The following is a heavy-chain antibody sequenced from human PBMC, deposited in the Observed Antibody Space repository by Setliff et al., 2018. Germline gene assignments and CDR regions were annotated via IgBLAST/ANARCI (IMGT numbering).Heavy chain of an antibody. Sequence: SETRSLTCNVSGGSISSYSWSWIRQAPGKGLEWIGYLYYSGNTNYNPSLKSRVTISIDTSKNQFSLKLSSVTAADTAMYYCARSPLVGGCDYWGQGTLVTVSS. J-gene: IGHJ4*02. D-gene: IGHD1-26*01. CDR2: LYYSGNT. CDR3: ARSPLVGGCDY. CDR1: GGSISSYS. V-gene: IGHV4-59*08.